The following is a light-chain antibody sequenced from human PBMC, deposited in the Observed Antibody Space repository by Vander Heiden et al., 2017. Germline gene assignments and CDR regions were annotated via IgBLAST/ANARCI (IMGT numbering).Light chain of an antibody. J-gene: IGLJ1*01. V-gene: IGLV3-1*01. CDR3: QAWDSSTHYV. CDR1: KLGDKY. Sequence: SYELTQPPSVSVSPGQTASITCSGDKLGDKYACWYQQKPGQSPVLVIYQDSKRPSGIRERFSGSNSGNTATLTISGTQAMDEADYYCQAWDSSTHYVFGTGTKVTVL. CDR2: QDS.